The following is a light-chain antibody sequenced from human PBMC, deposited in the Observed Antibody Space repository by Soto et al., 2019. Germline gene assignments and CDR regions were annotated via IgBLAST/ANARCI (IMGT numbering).Light chain of an antibody. J-gene: IGKJ1*01. Sequence: EIVLTQSPGTLSLSPGERATLSCRASQSLSSNLAWYQQKLGQAPRLLIYAASTRATGIPARFSGSESGTEFTLTINSLQPEDVASYYCQKYDSAPPTFGQGTKVDI. CDR1: QSLSSN. CDR2: AAS. CDR3: QKYDSAPPT. V-gene: IGKV3-15*01.